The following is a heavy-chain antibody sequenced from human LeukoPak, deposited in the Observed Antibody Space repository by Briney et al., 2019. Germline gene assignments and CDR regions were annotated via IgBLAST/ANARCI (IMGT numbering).Heavy chain of an antibody. V-gene: IGHV3-48*04. CDR1: GFIFSAYS. CDR3: ARVLGSSDEFWDYFDY. Sequence: PGGSLRLSCAASGFIFSAYSMNWVRQAPGKGLEWVSYISSSTSSIYYADSVKGRFTISRDNAKNSLYLQMNSLRAEDTAVYYCARVLGSSDEFWDYFDYWGQGTLVTVSS. J-gene: IGHJ4*02. D-gene: IGHD3/OR15-3a*01. CDR2: ISSSTSSI.